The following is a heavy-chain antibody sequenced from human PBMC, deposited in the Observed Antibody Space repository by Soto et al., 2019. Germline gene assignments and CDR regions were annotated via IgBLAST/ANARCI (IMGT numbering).Heavy chain of an antibody. V-gene: IGHV1-2*02. J-gene: IGHJ5*02. Sequence: QVHLVQSGAEVKKPGASVKVSCKASGYSFTDYYMHWVRQAPGQGLEWMGWINTKTGGTNYAQRVQGRVTMTGDKSINTDYMELSRLRSDDTAVYYCARVGPTGWFEPWGQGTVVTVSS. CDR1: GYSFTDYY. CDR2: INTKTGGT. CDR3: ARVGPTGWFEP.